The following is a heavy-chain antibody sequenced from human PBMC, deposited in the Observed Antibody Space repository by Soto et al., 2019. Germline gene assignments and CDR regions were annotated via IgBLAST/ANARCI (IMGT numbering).Heavy chain of an antibody. CDR3: ARTGSYNWNYYFDY. J-gene: IGHJ4*02. Sequence: SGPTLVNPTQTLTLTCTFSGFSLSTSGMCVSWIRQPPGKALEWLARIDWDDDKYYSTSLKTRLTISKDTSKNQVVLTMTNMDPVDTATYYCARTGSYNWNYYFDYWGQGTLVTVSS. CDR1: GFSLSTSGMC. CDR2: IDWDDDK. D-gene: IGHD1-7*01. V-gene: IGHV2-70*11.